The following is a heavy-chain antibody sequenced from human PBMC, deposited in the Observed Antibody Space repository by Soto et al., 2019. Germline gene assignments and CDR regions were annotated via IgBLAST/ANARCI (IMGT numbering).Heavy chain of an antibody. Sequence: ASVKVSCKASGYTFTSYDINWVRQATGQGLEWMGWMNPNSGNTGYAQKFQGRVTMTRNTSISTAYMELSSLRSEDTAVYYCARGIKRCRRHHSGGSCYLGYYYYMDVWGKGTTVTVSS. CDR2: MNPNSGNT. J-gene: IGHJ6*03. D-gene: IGHD2-15*01. CDR1: GYTFTSYD. V-gene: IGHV1-8*01. CDR3: ARGIKRCRRHHSGGSCYLGYYYYMDV.